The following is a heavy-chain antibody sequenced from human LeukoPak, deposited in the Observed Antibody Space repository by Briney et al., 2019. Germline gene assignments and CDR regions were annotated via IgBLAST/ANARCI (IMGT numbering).Heavy chain of an antibody. J-gene: IGHJ4*02. D-gene: IGHD1-7*01. CDR3: AKDVYNWNFYFDY. CDR1: GFTFSSYA. V-gene: IGHV3-23*01. Sequence: GGSLTLSCAASGFTFSSYAMSWLRQAPGKGLEWVSAISARGYSTYYADSVKGRFTISRDNSKKTLYLQMNRLRAEDTAIFYCAKDVYNWNFYFDYWGQGTLVTVSS. CDR2: ISARGYST.